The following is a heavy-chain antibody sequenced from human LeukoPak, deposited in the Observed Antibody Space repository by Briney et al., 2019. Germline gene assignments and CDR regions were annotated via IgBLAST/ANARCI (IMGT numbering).Heavy chain of an antibody. Sequence: GALRLSCAASGFSFSIYEMNWVRPAPGKGLEWVSYITTSGGSMYYADSVKGRFTISRDNAKNSLYLQMNSLRAEDTAVYYCARKKNWNYDYWGQGTLVTVSS. CDR2: ITTSGGSM. V-gene: IGHV3-48*03. CDR1: GFSFSIYE. D-gene: IGHD1-7*01. CDR3: ARKKNWNYDY. J-gene: IGHJ4*02.